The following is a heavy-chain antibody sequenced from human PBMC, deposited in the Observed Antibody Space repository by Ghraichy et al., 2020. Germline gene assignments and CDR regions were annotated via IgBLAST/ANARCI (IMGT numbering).Heavy chain of an antibody. V-gene: IGHV4-34*01. D-gene: IGHD5-24*01. J-gene: IGHJ4*02. CDR2: INHSRST. CDR1: GGSFSGYY. Sequence: SETLSLTCAVYGGSFSGYYWSWIRQPPGKGLEWIGEINHSRSTNYNPSLKSRVTISVDTSKNQFSLKLSSVTAADTAVYYCARGEMATIGNYFDYWGQGTLVTVSS. CDR3: ARGEMATIGNYFDY.